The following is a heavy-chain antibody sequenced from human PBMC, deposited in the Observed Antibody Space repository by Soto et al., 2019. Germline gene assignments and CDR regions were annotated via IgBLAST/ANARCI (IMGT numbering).Heavy chain of an antibody. V-gene: IGHV3-49*03. D-gene: IGHD6-19*01. CDR1: GFTFGDYA. CDR2: IRSKAYGGTT. J-gene: IGHJ5*02. CDR3: SSRRYSSDWYDWFDP. Sequence: GGSLRLSFTASGFTFGDYALSWFRQALGKGLEWVGFIRSKAYGGTTEYAASVKGIFTISRDDSKNIAYLQMNSLKTEDTAVYYCSSRRYSSDWYDWFDPWGQGTLVTVSS.